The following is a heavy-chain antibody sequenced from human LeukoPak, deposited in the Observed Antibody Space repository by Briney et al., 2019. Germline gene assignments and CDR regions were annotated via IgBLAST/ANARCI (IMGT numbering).Heavy chain of an antibody. CDR1: GFTFSSYA. D-gene: IGHD3-22*01. CDR2: VSGSGGST. Sequence: AGGSLRLSCAASGFTFSSYAMSWVRQAPGKGLEWVSAVSGSGGSTYYADSVKGRFTISRDNSKNTLYLQMNSLRAEDTAVYYCAREIGYYYDSSGYYGSGMDVWGQGTTVTVSS. J-gene: IGHJ6*02. CDR3: AREIGYYYDSSGYYGSGMDV. V-gene: IGHV3-23*01.